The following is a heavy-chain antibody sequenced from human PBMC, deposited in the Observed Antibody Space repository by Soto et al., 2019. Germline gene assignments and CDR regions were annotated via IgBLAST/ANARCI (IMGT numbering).Heavy chain of an antibody. J-gene: IGHJ3*02. D-gene: IGHD6-13*01. CDR2: INPNSGGT. V-gene: IGHV1-2*02. CDR3: ARDRWIRSNRWYVAFEI. Sequence: ASVKVSCKASGYTWTGHYMHWVRQAPGQGLECMGWINPNSGGTNYAQKFQGRVTMTRDTSISTAYMELSRLRSDDTAVYYCARDRWIRSNRWYVAFEILGKETML. CDR1: GYTWTGHY.